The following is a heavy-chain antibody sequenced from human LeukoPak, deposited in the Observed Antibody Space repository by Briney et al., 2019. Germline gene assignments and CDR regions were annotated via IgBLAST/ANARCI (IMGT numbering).Heavy chain of an antibody. Sequence: ASVKVSCXASVYTFASYDINWVRQATGQGLEWMGWMNPNSGNTGYAQKFQGRVTITRNTSISTAYMELSSLRSEDTAVYYCARASEDYYDSSGYLDPDAFDIWGQGTMVTVSS. D-gene: IGHD3-22*01. CDR2: MNPNSGNT. CDR3: ARASEDYYDSSGYLDPDAFDI. J-gene: IGHJ3*02. CDR1: VYTFASYD. V-gene: IGHV1-8*03.